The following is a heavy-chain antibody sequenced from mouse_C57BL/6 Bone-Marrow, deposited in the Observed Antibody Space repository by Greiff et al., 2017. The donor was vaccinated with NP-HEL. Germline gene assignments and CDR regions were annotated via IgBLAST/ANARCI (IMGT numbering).Heavy chain of an antibody. CDR1: GFTFTDYY. J-gene: IGHJ4*01. Sequence: EVQLVESGGGLVQPGGSLSLSCAASGFTFTDYYMSWVRQPPGKALEWLGFIRNKANGYTTEYSASVKGRFTISRDNSQSILYLQMNALRAEDSATYYCARSPYGLYAMDYWGQGTSVTVSS. CDR3: ARSPYGLYAMDY. D-gene: IGHD1-1*02. CDR2: IRNKANGYTT. V-gene: IGHV7-3*01.